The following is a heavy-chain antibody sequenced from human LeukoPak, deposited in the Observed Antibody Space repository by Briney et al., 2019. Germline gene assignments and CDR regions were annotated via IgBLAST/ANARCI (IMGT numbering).Heavy chain of an antibody. CDR3: TTYDYGDYYFFYGMDV. Sequence: GGSLRLSCAASGFTFSNAWMSWVRQVPGKGLEWVGRIKRKTDGGTIDYGAAVKGRFTISRDDSKNTLYLQMDSLKSEDTAVYYCTTYDYGDYYFFYGMDVWGPGTTVTVSS. V-gene: IGHV3-15*01. D-gene: IGHD4-17*01. CDR1: GFTFSNAW. CDR2: IKRKTDGGTI. J-gene: IGHJ6*02.